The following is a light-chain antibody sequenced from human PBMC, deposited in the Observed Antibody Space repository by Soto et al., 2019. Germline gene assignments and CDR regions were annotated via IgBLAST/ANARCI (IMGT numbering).Light chain of an antibody. Sequence: QSALTQPASVSGSPGQSITISCTGTSSDVGAYNYVSWYQQHPGKVPKLMIYHVSNRPSGVSNRFSGSKSGNTASLTISGLQAEDKADYYCNSYTTRSTVVFGGGTKVTVL. CDR2: HVS. J-gene: IGLJ2*01. V-gene: IGLV2-14*01. CDR3: NSYTTRSTVV. CDR1: SSDVGAYNY.